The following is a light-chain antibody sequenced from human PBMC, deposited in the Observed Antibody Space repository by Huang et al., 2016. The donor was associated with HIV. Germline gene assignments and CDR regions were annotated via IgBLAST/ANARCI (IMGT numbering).Light chain of an antibody. CDR2: EAS. CDR3: QQYESVPLT. J-gene: IGKJ4*01. CDR1: HDIINF. Sequence: DIQLTQSPVSLSVSVGDRVTISCQSSHDIINFLNWYQQKPGKAPKLLIYEASYLQTGVPSRFSASGSGTDFTLTISSLHPEDLATYFCQQYESVPLTFGGGTKVQIK. V-gene: IGKV1-33*01.